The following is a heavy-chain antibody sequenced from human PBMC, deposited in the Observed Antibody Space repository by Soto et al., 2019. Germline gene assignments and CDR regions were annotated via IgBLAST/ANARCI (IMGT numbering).Heavy chain of an antibody. J-gene: IGHJ6*02. V-gene: IGHV1-2*04. CDR2: INPNSGGT. CDR1: GYTFTGYY. Sequence: ASVKVSFKASGYTFTGYYMHWVRQAPGQGLEWMGWINPNSGGTNYAQKFQGWVTMTRDTSISTAYMELSRLRSDDTAVYYCARGELLYYYYGMDVWGQGTTVTVSS. CDR3: ARGELLYYYYGMDV. D-gene: IGHD1-26*01.